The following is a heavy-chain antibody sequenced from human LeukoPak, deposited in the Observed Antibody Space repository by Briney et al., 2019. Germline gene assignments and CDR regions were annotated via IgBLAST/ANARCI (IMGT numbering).Heavy chain of an antibody. CDR3: ARAKNDGYGGNYFDY. J-gene: IGHJ4*02. D-gene: IGHD4-23*01. V-gene: IGHV3-23*01. CDR1: GFTFSRHA. Sequence: LAGGSLRLSCAASGFTFSRHAMSWVRQAPGKGLEWVSLNSGSGTATYYADSVKGRFTISRDNSKNTLFLQMNSLRAEDSAVYYCARAKNDGYGGNYFDYWGQGTLVTVSS. CDR2: NSGSGTAT.